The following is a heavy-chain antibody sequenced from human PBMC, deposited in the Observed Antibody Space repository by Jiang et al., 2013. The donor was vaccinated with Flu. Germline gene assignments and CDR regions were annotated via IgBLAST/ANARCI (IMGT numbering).Heavy chain of an antibody. CDR3: AGPGRWWAGRGRTPLDY. CDR2: IIPIFGTA. D-gene: IGHD4-23*01. Sequence: GAEVKKPGSSVKVSCKASGGTFSSYAISWVRQAPGQGLEWMGGIIPIFGTANYAQKFQGRVTITADESTSTAYMELSSLRSEDTAVYYCAGPGRWWAGRGRTPLDYWGQGTLVTVSS. V-gene: IGHV1-69*01. J-gene: IGHJ4*02. CDR1: GGTFSSYA.